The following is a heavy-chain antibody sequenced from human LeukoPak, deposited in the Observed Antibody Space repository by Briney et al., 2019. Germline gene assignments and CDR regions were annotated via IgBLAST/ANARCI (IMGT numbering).Heavy chain of an antibody. CDR1: GYTFTSYY. Sequence: ASVKVSCKASGYTFTSYYMHWVRQAPGQGLEWMGIINPSGGSTSYAQKFQGRVTMTRDMSTSTDYMELSSLRSEDTAVYYCARVVGATKEYYYYYMDVWGKGTTVTVSS. V-gene: IGHV1-46*01. CDR3: ARVVGATKEYYYYYMDV. J-gene: IGHJ6*03. CDR2: INPSGGST. D-gene: IGHD1-26*01.